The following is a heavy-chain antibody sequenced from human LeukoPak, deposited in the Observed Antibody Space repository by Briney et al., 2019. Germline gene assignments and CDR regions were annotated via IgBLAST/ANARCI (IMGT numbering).Heavy chain of an antibody. CDR3: ALTTTDYYGSGSHYFDY. Sequence: SETLSLTCAVYGGSFSGYYWSWIRQPPGKGLEWIGEINHSGSTNYNPSLKSRVTISVDTSKNQFSLKLSSVTAADTAVYYCALTTTDYYGSGSHYFDYWGQGTLVTVSS. J-gene: IGHJ4*02. CDR2: INHSGST. V-gene: IGHV4-34*01. D-gene: IGHD3-10*01. CDR1: GGSFSGYY.